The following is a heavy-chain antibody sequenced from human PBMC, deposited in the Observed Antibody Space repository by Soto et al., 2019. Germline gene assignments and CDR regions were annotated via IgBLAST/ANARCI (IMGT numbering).Heavy chain of an antibody. Sequence: QLQLQESGPGLVKPSETLSLICSVSGDSVTSYYWSWIRQPPGKGLEWIGYIYSSGSTIYNPSLESRVTISLDTSKNQVSLRLNSVTAADTAIYDCARGVLRYYYYGMDVWGQGTTVTVSS. J-gene: IGHJ6*02. CDR3: ARGVLRYYYYGMDV. V-gene: IGHV4-59*02. CDR2: IYSSGST. CDR1: GDSVTSYY. D-gene: IGHD4-17*01.